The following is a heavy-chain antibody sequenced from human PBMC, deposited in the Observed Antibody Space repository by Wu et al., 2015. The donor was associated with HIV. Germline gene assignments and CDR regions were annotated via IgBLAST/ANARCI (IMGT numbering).Heavy chain of an antibody. CDR3: ARAVRTDIGVVVAATTGFDY. J-gene: IGHJ4*02. CDR2: ISAHNGNR. CDR1: GYTFTSYG. D-gene: IGHD2-15*01. Sequence: QVQLVQSGAEVKKPGASVKVSCKASGYTFTSYGISWVRQAPGQGLEWMGWISAHNGNRNYAQKLQGRVRMTTDTSTSTTYMELRSLRSDDTAVYYCARAVRTDIGVVVAATTGFDYWGQGRWSPSPQ. V-gene: IGHV1-18*01.